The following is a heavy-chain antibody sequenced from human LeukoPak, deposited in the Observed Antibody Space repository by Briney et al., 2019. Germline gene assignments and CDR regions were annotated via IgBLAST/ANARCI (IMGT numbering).Heavy chain of an antibody. D-gene: IGHD2-15*01. CDR2: INPNSGGT. CDR1: GYTFTGYY. Sequence: ASVKVSCKASGYTFTGYYMHWVRQAPGQGLEWMGWINPNSGGTNYAQKFQGWVTMTRDTSISTAYMELSRLRSGDTAVYYCARGYCSGGSCYWDAFDIWGQGTMVTVSS. V-gene: IGHV1-2*04. CDR3: ARGYCSGGSCYWDAFDI. J-gene: IGHJ3*02.